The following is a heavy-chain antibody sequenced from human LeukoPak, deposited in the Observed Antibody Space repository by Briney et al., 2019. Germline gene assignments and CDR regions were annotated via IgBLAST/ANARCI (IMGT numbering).Heavy chain of an antibody. D-gene: IGHD3-9*01. V-gene: IGHV1-2*02. CDR3: ATPMGDYDILTV. CDR1: GYTFTGYY. J-gene: IGHJ4*02. Sequence: ASVKVSCKASGYTFTGYYMHWVRQAPGQGLEWMGWINPNSGGTNYAQKFQGRVTMTRDTSISTAYMELSRLRSDDTAVYYCATPMGDYDILTVWGQGTLVTVSS. CDR2: INPNSGGT.